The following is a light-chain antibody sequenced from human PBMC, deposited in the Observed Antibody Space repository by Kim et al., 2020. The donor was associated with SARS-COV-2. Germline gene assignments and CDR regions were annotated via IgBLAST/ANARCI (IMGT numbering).Light chain of an antibody. Sequence: LSPGERATLSRRASQSVSTYLAWYQQRSGQAPRVLIYDASNRATGIPARFSGSGSGTDFTLTISSLQPEDFAVYYCQQRSSWPLTFGGGTKVEIK. CDR1: QSVSTY. V-gene: IGKV3-11*01. CDR3: QQRSSWPLT. CDR2: DAS. J-gene: IGKJ4*01.